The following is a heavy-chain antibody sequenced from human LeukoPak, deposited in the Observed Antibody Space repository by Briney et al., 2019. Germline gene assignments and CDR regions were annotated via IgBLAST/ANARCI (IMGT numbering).Heavy chain of an antibody. J-gene: IGHJ4*02. CDR2: ISTSSSTI. CDR1: GFTFSSHS. D-gene: IGHD2-15*01. V-gene: IGHV3-48*02. CDR3: ARDRGHYFDY. Sequence: GGSLRLSCAASGFTFSSHSINWVRQAPGKGLEWVSYISTSSSTIYYADSVKGRFTISRDNAKNSLYLQMNSLRDEDTVVYYCARDRGHYFDYWGQGTLVTVSS.